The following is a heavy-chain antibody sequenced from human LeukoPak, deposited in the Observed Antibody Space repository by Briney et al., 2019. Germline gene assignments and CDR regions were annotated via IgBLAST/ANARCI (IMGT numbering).Heavy chain of an antibody. Sequence: ASVTVSCTASGYTFTDYYIHWVRQAPGQGLEWMGRINPNSGGTNYAQKFPGRVTMTRDTSISTAYMELSSLRSDDTAVYYCARSTLAATGDFDYWGQGTLVTVSS. CDR3: ARSTLAATGDFDY. V-gene: IGHV1-2*06. J-gene: IGHJ4*02. CDR2: INPNSGGT. CDR1: GYTFTDYY. D-gene: IGHD6-13*01.